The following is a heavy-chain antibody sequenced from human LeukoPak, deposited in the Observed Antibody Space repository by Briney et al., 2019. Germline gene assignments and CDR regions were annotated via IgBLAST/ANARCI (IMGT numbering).Heavy chain of an antibody. CDR3: ARDDYYDSSGYYTL. CDR1: GYTFSNYG. V-gene: IGHV1-18*01. CDR2: IRGDNGNT. J-gene: IGHJ4*02. Sequence: AASVKVSCKASGYTFSNYGISWVRQAPGQGLEWVGWIRGDNGNTNYAQKLQGRVTMTTDTSTSTAYMELRSLRSDDTAVYYCARDDYYDSSGYYTLWGQGTLVTVSS. D-gene: IGHD3-22*01.